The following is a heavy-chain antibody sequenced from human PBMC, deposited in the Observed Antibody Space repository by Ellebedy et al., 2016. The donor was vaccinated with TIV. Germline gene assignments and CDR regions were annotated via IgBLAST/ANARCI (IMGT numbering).Heavy chain of an antibody. J-gene: IGHJ3*01. Sequence: GGSLRLSCTVSGFTFSDFSMNWVRQAPGKGLEWVSFISDRRDTIYYADSVKGRFTVSRDNAKNSMYLQMNSLRDDDTAVYYCARPGPGFRAFDFWGQGTMVTVSS. CDR1: GFTFSDFS. CDR3: ARPGPGFRAFDF. CDR2: ISDRRDTI. D-gene: IGHD3-10*01. V-gene: IGHV3-48*02.